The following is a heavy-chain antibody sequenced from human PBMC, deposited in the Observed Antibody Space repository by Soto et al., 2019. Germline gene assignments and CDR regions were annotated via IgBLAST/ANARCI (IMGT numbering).Heavy chain of an antibody. D-gene: IGHD3-22*01. Sequence: SETLSLTCTVYGGSFSSFYWSWIRQSPGKGLEWIGYIYYSGSTYYNPSLKSRVTISVDTSKNQFSLKLSSVTAADTAVYYCARGDYDSSGGLDYWGQGTLVTVSS. CDR3: ARGDYDSSGGLDY. V-gene: IGHV4-59*06. CDR2: IYYSGST. J-gene: IGHJ4*02. CDR1: GGSFSSFY.